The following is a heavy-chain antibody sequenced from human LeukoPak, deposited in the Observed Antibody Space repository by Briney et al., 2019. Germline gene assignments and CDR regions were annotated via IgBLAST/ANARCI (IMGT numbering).Heavy chain of an antibody. V-gene: IGHV3-30-3*01. Sequence: GGSLRLSCAASGFTFSSYAMHWVRQAPGKGLEWVAVISYDGSNKYYADSVKGRFTISRDNSKNTLYLQMNSLRAEDTAVYYCARDKDDILTGYQYDYWGQGTLVTVSS. CDR2: ISYDGSNK. CDR3: ARDKDDILTGYQYDY. CDR1: GFTFSSYA. D-gene: IGHD3-9*01. J-gene: IGHJ4*02.